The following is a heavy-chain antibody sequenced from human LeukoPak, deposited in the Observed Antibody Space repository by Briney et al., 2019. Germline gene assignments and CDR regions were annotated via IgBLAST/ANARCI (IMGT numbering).Heavy chain of an antibody. V-gene: IGHV3-43D*03. CDR2: ISWDGGST. CDR1: GFTFDDYA. CDR3: AKDGIAVAGTLYLDY. Sequence: GGSLRLSCAASGFTFDDYAMHWVRQAPGKGLEWVSLISWDGGSTYYADSVKGRFTISRDNSKNSLYLQMNSLRAEDTALYYCAKDGIAVAGTLYLDYWGQGTLVTVSS. J-gene: IGHJ4*02. D-gene: IGHD6-19*01.